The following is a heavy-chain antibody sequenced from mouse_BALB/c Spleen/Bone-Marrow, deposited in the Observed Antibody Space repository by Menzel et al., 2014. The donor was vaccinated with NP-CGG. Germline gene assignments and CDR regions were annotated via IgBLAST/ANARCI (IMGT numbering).Heavy chain of an antibody. D-gene: IGHD1-2*01. CDR3: ARVHYYGYVAY. CDR2: INPDSSTI. CDR1: GFDFSRYW. J-gene: IGHJ3*01. Sequence: VQLQQSGGGLVQPGGSLKLSCAASGFDFSRYWMSWVRQAPGKGLEWIGEINPDSSTINYTPSLKDKFTISRDNAKNTLYLQMSKVRSEDTALYYCARVHYYGYVAYWGQGTLVTVSA. V-gene: IGHV4-1*02.